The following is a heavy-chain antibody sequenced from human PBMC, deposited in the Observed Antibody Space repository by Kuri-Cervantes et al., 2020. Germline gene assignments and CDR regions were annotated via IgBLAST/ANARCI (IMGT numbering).Heavy chain of an antibody. D-gene: IGHD3-9*01. V-gene: IGHV4-61*08. CDR3: ARVGYDILTGSDNWFDP. J-gene: IGHJ5*02. CDR2: IYYSGST. CDR1: GGSISSGDYY. Sequence: SETLSLTCTVSGGSISSGDYYWSWIRQPPGKGLEWIGYIYYSGSTNYNPSLKSRVTISVDTSKNQFSLKLSSVTAADTAVYYCARVGYDILTGSDNWFDPWGQGTLVTVSS.